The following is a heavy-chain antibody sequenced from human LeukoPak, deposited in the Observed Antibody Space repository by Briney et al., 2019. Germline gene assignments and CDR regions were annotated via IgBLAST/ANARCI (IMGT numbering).Heavy chain of an antibody. CDR2: ISSNGHT. V-gene: IGHV3-64D*09. CDR1: GFTFRKYS. CDR3: VKDNREEDWFDP. J-gene: IGHJ5*02. D-gene: IGHD2/OR15-2a*01. Sequence: GGSRRLSCSASGFTFRKYSMHWVRQGPGKGLEYVSAISSNGHTYYADSVKGRFTISRENSKSTLYLQMSRLRPEDTAVYYCVKDNREEDWFDPWGQGTLVTVSS.